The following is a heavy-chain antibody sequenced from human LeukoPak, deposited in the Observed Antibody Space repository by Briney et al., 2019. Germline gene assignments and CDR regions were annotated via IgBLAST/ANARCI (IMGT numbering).Heavy chain of an antibody. V-gene: IGHV1-18*01. D-gene: IGHD1-1*01. Sequence: ASVKVSCKASGYTFTTYGVTWVRQAPGQGLEWMGWISGHNGNTNYAQRFQGRVTMTTDTSTSTAYMELRSLESDDTAMYYCARASGEGRMAGPTLRGAFDVWGQGTMVTVSS. CDR2: ISGHNGNT. CDR1: GYTFTTYG. CDR3: ARASGEGRMAGPTLRGAFDV. J-gene: IGHJ3*01.